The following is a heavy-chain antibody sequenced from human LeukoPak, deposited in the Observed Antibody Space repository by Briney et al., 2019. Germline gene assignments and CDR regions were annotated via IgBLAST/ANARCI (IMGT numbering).Heavy chain of an antibody. D-gene: IGHD6-13*01. J-gene: IGHJ2*01. V-gene: IGHV3-9*01. Sequence: GRSLRLSCAASGFTFDDYAMHWVRQAPGKGLEWVSGISWNSGSIGYADSVKGRFTISRDNAKNSLYLQMNSLRAEDTALYYCAKDILAAADRYFDLWGRGTLVTVSS. CDR1: GFTFDDYA. CDR3: AKDILAAADRYFDL. CDR2: ISWNSGSI.